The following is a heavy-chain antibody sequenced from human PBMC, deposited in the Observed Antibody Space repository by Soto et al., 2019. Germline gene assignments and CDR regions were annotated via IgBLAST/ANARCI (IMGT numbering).Heavy chain of an antibody. CDR1: GFTFSSYE. D-gene: IGHD3-9*01. CDR3: ARAGWQSDY. CDR2: ISSSGSTI. J-gene: IGHJ4*02. Sequence: PGGSLRLSCAASGFTFSSYEMNWVRQAPGKGLEWVSYISSSGSTIYYADSVKGRFTISRDNAKNSLYLQMNSLRAEDTAAYYCARAGWQSDYWGQGTLVTVSS. V-gene: IGHV3-48*03.